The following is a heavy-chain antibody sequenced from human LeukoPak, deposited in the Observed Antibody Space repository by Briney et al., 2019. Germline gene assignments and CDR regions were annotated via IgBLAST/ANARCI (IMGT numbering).Heavy chain of an antibody. CDR3: ARGDGYARGHDY. Sequence: KASETLSLTCAVYGGSFSGYYWSWIRQPPGKGLEWIGEINHSGSTNYNPSLKSRVTISVDTSKNQFSLKLSSVTAADTAVYYCARGDGYARGHDYWGQGTLVTVSS. CDR2: INHSGST. J-gene: IGHJ4*02. D-gene: IGHD2-2*03. V-gene: IGHV4-34*01. CDR1: GGSFSGYY.